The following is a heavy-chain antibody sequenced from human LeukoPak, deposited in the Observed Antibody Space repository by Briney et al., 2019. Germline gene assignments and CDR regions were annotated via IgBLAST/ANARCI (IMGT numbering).Heavy chain of an antibody. J-gene: IGHJ4*02. CDR2: FDPEDGET. CDR1: GYTLTELS. V-gene: IGHV1-24*01. CDR3: ATGNGGSYSLFDY. D-gene: IGHD1-26*01. Sequence: ASVKVSCKVSGYTLTELSMHWVRQAPGKGLEWMGGFDPEDGETIYAQKFQGRVTMTEDTSTDTAYMELSSLRYEDTAVYYCATGNGGSYSLFDYWGQGTLVTVSS.